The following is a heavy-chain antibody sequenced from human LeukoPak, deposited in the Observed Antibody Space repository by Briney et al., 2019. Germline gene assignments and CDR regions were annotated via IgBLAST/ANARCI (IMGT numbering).Heavy chain of an antibody. Sequence: SETLSLTCIVSGGSISRTTYYWGWIRQPPGKGLVWIGSFYYGGTTYYNPSLKSRVPISVDTSKKQFSLKLSSVAAADTAVYYCARHDSSGLYNAFDIWGQGTMVTFSS. J-gene: IGHJ3*02. D-gene: IGHD3-22*01. CDR1: GGSISRTTYY. CDR3: ARHDSSGLYNAFDI. V-gene: IGHV4-39*01. CDR2: FYYGGTT.